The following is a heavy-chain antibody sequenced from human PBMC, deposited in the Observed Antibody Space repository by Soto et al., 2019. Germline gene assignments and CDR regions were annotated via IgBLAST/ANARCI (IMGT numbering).Heavy chain of an antibody. V-gene: IGHV1-24*01. CDR1: GYTLTELS. CDR3: ATKGRWYVGYYYYGMDV. Sequence: ASVKVSWKVSGYTLTELSMQWVRQAPGKGLEWMGGFDPEDGETIYAQKFQGRVTMTEDTSTDTAYMELSSLRSEDTAVYYCATKGRWYVGYYYYGMDVWGQGTTVTVSS. J-gene: IGHJ6*02. D-gene: IGHD6-13*01. CDR2: FDPEDGET.